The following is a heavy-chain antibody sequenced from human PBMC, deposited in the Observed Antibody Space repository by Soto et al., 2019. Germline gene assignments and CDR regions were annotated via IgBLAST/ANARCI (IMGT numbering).Heavy chain of an antibody. CDR1: SYTFSTYA. CDR3: ARDGAVAGGINFDY. CDR2: INAGNGNT. V-gene: IGHV1-3*01. D-gene: IGHD6-19*01. Sequence: GASAQVSCKASSYTFSTYAIHWVRQAPGKRLEWMGWINAGNGNTKYSQKFQGRVTITRDTSASTAYMELSSLRSEDTAVYYCARDGAVAGGINFDYWGQGTLVTVSS. J-gene: IGHJ4*02.